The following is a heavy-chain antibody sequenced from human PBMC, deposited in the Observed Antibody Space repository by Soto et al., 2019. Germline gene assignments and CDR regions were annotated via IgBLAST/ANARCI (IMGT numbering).Heavy chain of an antibody. Sequence: QLQLQESGPGQVRPSETLSLTCIVSGVSVRSYTWSWVRQPANKGLEWIGRVFSSVSATYNPSPKSRVSTSMDTPENRISLKLDSVTAADAGVYFCARDGMTTGDTWGPGTLVTVSS. CDR3: ARDGMTTGDT. D-gene: IGHD2-21*02. J-gene: IGHJ4*02. V-gene: IGHV4-4*07. CDR2: VFSSVSA. CDR1: GVSVRSYT.